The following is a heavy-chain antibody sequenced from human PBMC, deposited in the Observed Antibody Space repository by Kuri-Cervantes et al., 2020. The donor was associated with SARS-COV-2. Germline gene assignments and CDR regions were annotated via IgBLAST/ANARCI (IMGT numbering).Heavy chain of an antibody. Sequence: GESLKISCKGSGYSFTSYWISWVRQMPRKGLEWMGRIDPSDSYTNYSPSFQGHVTISADKSISTAYLQWSSLKASDTAMYYCARLPCSSTSCYTRYDYYGMDVWGQGTTVTVSS. J-gene: IGHJ6*02. V-gene: IGHV5-10-1*01. CDR1: GYSFTSYW. CDR3: ARLPCSSTSCYTRYDYYGMDV. D-gene: IGHD2-2*02. CDR2: IDPSDSYT.